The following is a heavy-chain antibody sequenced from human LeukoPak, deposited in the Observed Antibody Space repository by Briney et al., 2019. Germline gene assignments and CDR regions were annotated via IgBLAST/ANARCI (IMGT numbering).Heavy chain of an antibody. CDR2: ITSSSSTI. CDR3: TRGGSISIVH. CDR1: GFTFSSYD. Sequence: PGGSLRLSCAASGFTFSSYDMHWVRQGTGKGLEWVSYITSSSSTIYYADSVKGRFTISRDNAKNSLYLQMNSLRDEDTAVYYCTRGGSISIVHWGQGTLVTVSS. D-gene: IGHD2/OR15-2a*01. V-gene: IGHV3-48*02. J-gene: IGHJ4*02.